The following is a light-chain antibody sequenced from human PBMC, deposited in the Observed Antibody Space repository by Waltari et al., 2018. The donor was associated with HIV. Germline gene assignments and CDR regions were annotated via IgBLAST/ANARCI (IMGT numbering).Light chain of an antibody. V-gene: IGLV2-23*02. CDR1: RRDVGSYNL. J-gene: IGLJ2*01. Sequence: QSAMTQPASVSGAPGQSITISCPGTRRDVGSYNLVSWYQPHPGKAPKPMIYEVSKRPSGVSNRFSGSKSGNTASLTISGLQAEDEADYYCCSYAGSSTPVFGGGTKLTAL. CDR2: EVS. CDR3: CSYAGSSTPV.